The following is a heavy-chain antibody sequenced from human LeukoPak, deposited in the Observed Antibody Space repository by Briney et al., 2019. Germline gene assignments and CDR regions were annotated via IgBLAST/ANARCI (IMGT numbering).Heavy chain of an antibody. CDR1: GFSFTSHA. Sequence: PGGSLRLSCAASGFSFTSHAMTWVRHAPGKGLEWVSGISDSGGRTYYADSVKGRLTISRDNSKSTLYLQMNSLRAEDTAVYYCANLPLPAVVGYYYYGMDVWGQGTTVTVSS. J-gene: IGHJ6*02. CDR2: ISDSGGRT. V-gene: IGHV3-23*01. CDR3: ANLPLPAVVGYYYYGMDV. D-gene: IGHD2-2*01.